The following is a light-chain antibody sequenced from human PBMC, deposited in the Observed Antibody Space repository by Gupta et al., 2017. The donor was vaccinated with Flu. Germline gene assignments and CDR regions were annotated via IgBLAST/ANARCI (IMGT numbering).Light chain of an antibody. Sequence: EKIMTQSPATLSVSPGESVTLSCTASQSVGRNVAWYQLKPGQPPRLLIYGASTTATDVPGRFSGSGSGTECTLTITSLQSEEFAVYYCHQYNNWPKTFGQGTKV. CDR3: HQYNNWPKT. CDR2: GAS. V-gene: IGKV3-15*01. CDR1: QSVGRN. J-gene: IGKJ1*01.